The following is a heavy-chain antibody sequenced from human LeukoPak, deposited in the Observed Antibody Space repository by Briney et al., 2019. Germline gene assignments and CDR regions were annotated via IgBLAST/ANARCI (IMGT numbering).Heavy chain of an antibody. V-gene: IGHV3-74*01. D-gene: IGHD3-16*01. J-gene: IGHJ4*02. CDR2: INEDATTI. CDR1: GSAFSAYW. Sequence: GGSLRLSCAVSGSAFSAYWMHWVRQAPGKGLEWVSRINEDATTITYADSVKGRFIISRDNSKKSLYLQMNNLRAEDTAVYYCVRDLILVWTPGDDFDFWGQGTLVIVSS. CDR3: VRDLILVWTPGDDFDF.